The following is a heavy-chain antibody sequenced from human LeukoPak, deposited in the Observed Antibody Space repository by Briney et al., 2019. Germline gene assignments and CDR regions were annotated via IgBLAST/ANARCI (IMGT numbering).Heavy chain of an antibody. CDR3: ARGAKLRFLEWLWSY. V-gene: IGHV3-66*02. J-gene: IGHJ4*02. D-gene: IGHD3-3*01. CDR2: IYSGGST. CDR1: GFTVSSNY. Sequence: PGGSLRLSCAASGFTVSSNYMSWVRQAPGKGLDWVSVIYSGGSTYNADSVKGRFTLSRDNSKNTLYLQMNSLRAEDTAVYYCARGAKLRFLEWLWSYWGQGTLVTVSS.